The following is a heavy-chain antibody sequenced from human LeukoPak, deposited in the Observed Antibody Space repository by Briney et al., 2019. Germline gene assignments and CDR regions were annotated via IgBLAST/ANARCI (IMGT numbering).Heavy chain of an antibody. CDR1: GFTFSSYI. V-gene: IGHV3-21*01. J-gene: IGHJ4*02. CDR3: ARGDLYSSTPVNDY. CDR2: ISSSSSYI. D-gene: IGHD6-13*01. Sequence: GGSLRLSCAASGFTFSSYIMNWVRQAPGKGLEWVSSISSSSSYIYYADSVKGRFTISRDNAKNSLYLQMNSLRAEDRAVYYCARGDLYSSTPVNDYWGQGTLVTVSS.